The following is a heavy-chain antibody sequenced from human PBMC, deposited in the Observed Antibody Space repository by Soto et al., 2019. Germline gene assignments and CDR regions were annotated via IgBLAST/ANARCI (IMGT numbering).Heavy chain of an antibody. V-gene: IGHV3-15*01. Sequence: VQLVESGGGLVKPGGSLRLSCATSGFNFTNAWVSWVRQAPGKGLQWVGRIRSRAEGGTTHYSAPVKDRFVISRDDSKSTVFLQMTRLQTEDTAIYYCTGFRHWGQGTLVSVSS. CDR1: GFNFTNAW. CDR2: IRSRAEGGTT. J-gene: IGHJ1*01. CDR3: TGFRH.